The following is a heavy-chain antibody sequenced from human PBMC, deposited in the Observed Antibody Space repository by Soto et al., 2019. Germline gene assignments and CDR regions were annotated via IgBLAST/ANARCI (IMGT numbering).Heavy chain of an antibody. D-gene: IGHD6-13*01. Sequence: GGSLRLSCAASGFTVSSNYMSWVRQAPGKGLEWVSVIYSGGSTYYADSVKGRFTISRDNSKNTLYLQMNSLRAEDTAVYYCARFRSSWYGYYYGMDVWGQGTTVTVSS. CDR3: ARFRSSWYGYYYGMDV. V-gene: IGHV3-53*01. J-gene: IGHJ6*02. CDR1: GFTVSSNY. CDR2: IYSGGST.